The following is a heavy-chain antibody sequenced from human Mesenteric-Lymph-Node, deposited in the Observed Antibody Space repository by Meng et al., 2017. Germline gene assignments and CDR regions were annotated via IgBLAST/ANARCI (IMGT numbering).Heavy chain of an antibody. J-gene: IGHJ2*01. Sequence: QVPAQGSGPGPVKPSQPLSLTCTVPGGSISSGNHYWSWIRQHPGKGLEYIGYIYYSGSTYYNPSLKSRVIISVDTSKNQFSLRLNSVTAADTAVYYCASLYGDSSVWYLDLWGRGTLVTVSS. CDR3: ASLYGDSSVWYLDL. D-gene: IGHD4-17*01. CDR2: IYYSGST. CDR1: GGSISSGNHY. V-gene: IGHV4-31*03.